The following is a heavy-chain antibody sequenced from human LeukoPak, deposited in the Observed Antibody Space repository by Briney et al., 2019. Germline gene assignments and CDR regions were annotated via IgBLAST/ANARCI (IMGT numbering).Heavy chain of an antibody. CDR2: MNPNSGDT. D-gene: IGHD3-10*01. V-gene: IGHV1-8*02. CDR3: ARGPYGTGSHFDF. Sequence: ASVKVSYKASGSTFTSYDINWVRQATGQGLEWMGWMNPNSGDTGYTPRFKGRVTMTRDTSISTAYMELSSLRSEDTAVYDCARGPYGTGSHFDFWGQGTLVTVSS. J-gene: IGHJ4*02. CDR1: GSTFTSYD.